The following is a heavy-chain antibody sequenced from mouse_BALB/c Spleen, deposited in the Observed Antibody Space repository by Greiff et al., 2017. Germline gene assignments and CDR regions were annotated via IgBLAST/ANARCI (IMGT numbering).Heavy chain of an antibody. V-gene: IGHV5-6-5*01. J-gene: IGHJ2*01. CDR1: GFTFSSYA. CDR3: ARGGYDYFDY. D-gene: IGHD2-2*01. Sequence: EVQRVESGGDLVKPGGSLKLSCAASGFTFSSYAMSWVRQTPEKRLEWVASISSGGSTYYPDSVKGRFTISRDNARNILYLQMSSLRSEDTAMYYCARGGYDYFDYWGQGTTLTVSS. CDR2: ISSGGST.